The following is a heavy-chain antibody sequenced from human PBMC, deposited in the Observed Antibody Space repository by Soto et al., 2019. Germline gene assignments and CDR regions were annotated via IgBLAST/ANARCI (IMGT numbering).Heavy chain of an antibody. CDR2: IIPIFGTA. V-gene: IGHV1-69*01. CDR1: GGTFSSYA. CDR3: ARDQEQSDKESAFDI. D-gene: IGHD6-19*01. Sequence: QVQLVQTGAEVKKPGSSVKVSCKASGGTFSSYAISWVRQARGQGLEWMGGIIPIFGTANYAQKFQGRVTITADESTSTDYMELSSLRSEDTAVYYCARDQEQSDKESAFDIWGQGTMVTVSS. J-gene: IGHJ3*02.